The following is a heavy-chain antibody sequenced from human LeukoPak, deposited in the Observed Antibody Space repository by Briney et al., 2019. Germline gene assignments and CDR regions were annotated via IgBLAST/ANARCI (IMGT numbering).Heavy chain of an antibody. V-gene: IGHV2-70*11. D-gene: IGHD4-17*01. CDR3: ARFMTTETGGFDY. CDR1: GFSLSTTGMC. CDR2: IDWDDDK. J-gene: IGHJ4*02. Sequence: SGPTLVNPTQALTLTCTFSGFSLSTTGMCLTWIRQPPGKALEWLARIDWDDDKYYSTSLKTSLTISKDTSKNQVVLTMTNMDPVDTATYYCARFMTTETGGFDYRGQGTLVTVSS.